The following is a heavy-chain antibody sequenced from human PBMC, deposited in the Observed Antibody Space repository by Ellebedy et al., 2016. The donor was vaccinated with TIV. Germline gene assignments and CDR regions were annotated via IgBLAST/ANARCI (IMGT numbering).Heavy chain of an antibody. V-gene: IGHV1-69*13. D-gene: IGHD1-26*01. CDR2: IIPIFGTA. CDR1: GGTFSSYA. J-gene: IGHJ6*02. Sequence: AASVKVSCKASGGTFSSYAISWVRQAPGQGLEWMGGIIPIFGTANYAQKFQGRVTITADESTSTAYMELSSLRSEDTAVYYCARGGAGNFYYYYGMDVWGQGTTVTVSS. CDR3: ARGGAGNFYYYYGMDV.